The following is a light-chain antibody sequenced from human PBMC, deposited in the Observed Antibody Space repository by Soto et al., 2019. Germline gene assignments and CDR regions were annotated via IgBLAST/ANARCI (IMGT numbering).Light chain of an antibody. CDR3: QQYGSYLIT. J-gene: IGKJ5*01. CDR1: QSISNW. V-gene: IGKV1-5*01. Sequence: DIQMTQSPSTLSASVGDRFTITCRASQSISNWLAWYQQKPGKAPQLLIYDASTLESGVPLRFSCSGSGTDFTLTITSLQPDEFATYYCQQYGSYLITFGQGTRLEIK. CDR2: DAS.